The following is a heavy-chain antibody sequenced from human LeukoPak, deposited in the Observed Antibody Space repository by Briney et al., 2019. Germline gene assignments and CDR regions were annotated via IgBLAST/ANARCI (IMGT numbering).Heavy chain of an antibody. CDR3: KTLDFDY. V-gene: IGHV3-23*01. Sequence: GGSLRLSCAASGFTFSIYAMSWVRQAPGKGLEWVSAISGSGGSTYYADSVKGRFTISRDNSKNTLYLQMNSLKTEDTAVYYCKTLDFDYGGQEPLVTVSS. CDR1: GFTFSIYA. J-gene: IGHJ4*02. CDR2: ISGSGGST.